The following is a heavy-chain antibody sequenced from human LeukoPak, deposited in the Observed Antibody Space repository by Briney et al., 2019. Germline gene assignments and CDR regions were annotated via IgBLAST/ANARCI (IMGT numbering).Heavy chain of an antibody. CDR3: AKEYDSSGYYDY. V-gene: IGHV3-30*02. CDR2: IRYDGSNK. J-gene: IGHJ4*02. D-gene: IGHD3-22*01. CDR1: GFTFISYG. Sequence: PGGSLRLSCAASGFTFISYGMQWVRQAPGKGLEWVAFIRYDGSNKYYADSVKGRFTISRDNSKNTLYLQMNSLRAEDTAVYYCAKEYDSSGYYDYWGQGTLVTVSS.